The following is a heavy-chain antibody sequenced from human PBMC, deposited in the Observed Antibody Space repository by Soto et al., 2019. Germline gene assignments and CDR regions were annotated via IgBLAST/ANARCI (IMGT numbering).Heavy chain of an antibody. CDR1: GLTVNRNY. Sequence: EVQLVESGGGLVQPGGSLRLSCVASGLTVNRNYMSWVRQAPGKGLEWVSIIYSGGSTYYAESVKGRFSISRDNSKNTLHLQMNSLRAEDTAVYYCARGLEVYSSSWSYFDYWGQGTLVTVSS. V-gene: IGHV3-66*01. CDR2: IYSGGST. D-gene: IGHD6-13*01. J-gene: IGHJ4*02. CDR3: ARGLEVYSSSWSYFDY.